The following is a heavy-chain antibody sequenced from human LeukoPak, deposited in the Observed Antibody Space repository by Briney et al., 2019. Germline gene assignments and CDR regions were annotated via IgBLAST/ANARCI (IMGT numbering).Heavy chain of an antibody. CDR3: ARGTLYSGWSYYFDS. D-gene: IGHD6-19*01. Sequence: PSETLSLTCTVPGGSIPISTYYWGWVRQPPGKGLEWIGSIYYSGTTKYNPSPKSRVTISVDNSNNKFSLRLSSVTAADTALYYCARGTLYSGWSYYFDSWGQGTLVTVSS. J-gene: IGHJ4*02. CDR2: IYYSGTT. V-gene: IGHV4-39*07. CDR1: GGSIPISTYY.